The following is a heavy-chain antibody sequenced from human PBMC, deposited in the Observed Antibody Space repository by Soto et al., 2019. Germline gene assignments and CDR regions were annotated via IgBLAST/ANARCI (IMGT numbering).Heavy chain of an antibody. CDR1: GYTFTDYW. CDR3: VRHRVGSYYYFDY. V-gene: IGHV5-10-1*01. D-gene: IGHD1-26*01. J-gene: IGHJ4*02. Sequence: GESLKICCKVSGYTFTDYWISWVRQMPGKGLEWMGKIDPSDSYTSNSPSFQGHVTISADKSINTAYMQWSSLKASDTAMYYCVRHRVGSYYYFDYWGQGTLVTVSS. CDR2: IDPSDSYT.